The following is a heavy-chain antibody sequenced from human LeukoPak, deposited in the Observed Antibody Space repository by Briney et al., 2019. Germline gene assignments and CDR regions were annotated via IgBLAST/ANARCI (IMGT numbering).Heavy chain of an antibody. V-gene: IGHV4-39*01. Sequence: SSETLSLTCTVSGGSISSSDYDWGWIRQPPGKALEGIGSIYYSGTTYYNPPLKSRVTISVDASKDQVSLKLNSVTAADTAVYYCARLFPICTKTTCDFDYWGQGILVSVSS. J-gene: IGHJ4*02. CDR1: GGSISSSDYD. CDR2: IYYSGTT. CDR3: ARLFPICTKTTCDFDY. D-gene: IGHD2-8*01.